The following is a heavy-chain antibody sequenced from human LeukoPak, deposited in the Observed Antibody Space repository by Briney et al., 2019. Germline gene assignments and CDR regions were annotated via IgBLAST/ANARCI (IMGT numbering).Heavy chain of an antibody. V-gene: IGHV4-31*03. CDR1: GVSISSGGYY. Sequence: SQTLSLTGTVSGVSISSGGYYWSWIRQHPGKGLEWIGYIYYSGSTYYNPSLKSRVTISVDTSKNQFSLKLSSVTAADTAVYYCARGPYYDFWSGYFGPPPPFYYYYGMDVWGQGTTVTVSS. CDR2: IYYSGST. J-gene: IGHJ6*02. CDR3: ARGPYYDFWSGYFGPPPPFYYYYGMDV. D-gene: IGHD3-3*01.